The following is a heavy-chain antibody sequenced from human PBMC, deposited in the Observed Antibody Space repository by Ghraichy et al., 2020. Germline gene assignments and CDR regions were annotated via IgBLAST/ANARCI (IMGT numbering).Heavy chain of an antibody. D-gene: IGHD5-24*01. J-gene: IGHJ3*02. CDR2: IYYSGST. CDR3: ARGRRWLQFLGNPRDFDI. Sequence: SETLSLTCTVSGGSISSSSYYWGWIRQPPGKGLEWIGSIYYSGSTYYNPSLKSRVTISVDTSKNQFSLKLSSVTAADTAVYYCARGRRWLQFLGNPRDFDIWGQGTMVTVSS. V-gene: IGHV4-39*01. CDR1: GGSISSSSYY.